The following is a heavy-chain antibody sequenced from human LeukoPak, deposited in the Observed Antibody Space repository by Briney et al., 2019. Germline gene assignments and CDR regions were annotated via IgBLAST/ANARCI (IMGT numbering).Heavy chain of an antibody. Sequence: XAXXGFXXXSYWMSWVRQAPGKGLEWVANIKQDGSEKYYVDSVKGRFTISRDNAKNSLYLQMNSLRAEDTAVYYCARRGDFWSGYSGDYWGQGTLVTVSS. CDR1: GFXXXSYW. J-gene: IGHJ4*02. V-gene: IGHV3-7*01. CDR3: ARRGDFWSGYSGDY. CDR2: IKQDGSEK. D-gene: IGHD3-3*01.